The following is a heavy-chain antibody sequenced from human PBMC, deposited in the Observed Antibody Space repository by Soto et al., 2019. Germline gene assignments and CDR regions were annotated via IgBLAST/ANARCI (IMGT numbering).Heavy chain of an antibody. CDR2: ISHDGNNK. CDR3: AKEIGGAASTYHYYGMDA. J-gene: IGHJ6*02. CDR1: GFTFSSYF. V-gene: IGHV3-30*18. D-gene: IGHD1-1*01. Sequence: SLRLSCAASGFTFSSYFMHWVRQAPGKGLERVATISHDGNNKYHLDSVKGRFTISRDNSKDTVYLQMDSLRFDDTAEYYCAKEIGGAASTYHYYGMDAWGQGTTVTVSS.